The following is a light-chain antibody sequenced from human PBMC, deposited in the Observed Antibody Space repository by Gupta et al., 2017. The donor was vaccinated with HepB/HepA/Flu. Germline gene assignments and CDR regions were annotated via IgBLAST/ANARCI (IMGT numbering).Light chain of an antibody. CDR3: HPRSNCPRT. CDR2: DAS. CDR1: QSVRSY. J-gene: IGKJ4*01. V-gene: IGKV3-11*01. Sequence: EIVLTQSPATLSLSPGERATLSCRASQSVRSYLAWYQQKPGQAPRLLIYDASNRATCIPGRFSGSGVGTKFTPTIISPVPQEFSVYYRHPRSNCPRTFGRGNKVEIK.